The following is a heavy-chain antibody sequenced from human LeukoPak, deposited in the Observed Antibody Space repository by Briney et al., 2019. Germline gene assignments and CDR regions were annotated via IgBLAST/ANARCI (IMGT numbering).Heavy chain of an antibody. V-gene: IGHV3-23*01. CDR3: AKDREQLATEHFDY. CDR2: ISGSGGST. CDR1: GFTFSSYA. Sequence: GGSLRLSCAASGFTFSSYAMSWVRQAPGKGLEWVTAISGSGGSTYYADSVKGRFTISGDNSKNTLYLQMNSLRAEDTAVYYCAKDREQLATEHFDYWGQGTLVTVSS. J-gene: IGHJ4*02. D-gene: IGHD6-13*01.